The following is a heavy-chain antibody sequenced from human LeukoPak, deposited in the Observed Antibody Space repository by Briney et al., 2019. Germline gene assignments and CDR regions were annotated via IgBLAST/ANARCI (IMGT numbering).Heavy chain of an antibody. V-gene: IGHV4-39*01. D-gene: IGHD6-13*01. Sequence: SETLSLTCTISGGSISSRSYYWGWVRQPPGKGLEWIGSTYYTGSTYYNPSLRSRVSISGDTSKNQVSLKVNSVTAADTAVYYCARLGAAPGPPHYFYYGMDVWGQGTTVTVS. J-gene: IGHJ6*02. CDR2: TYYTGST. CDR1: GGSISSRSYY. CDR3: ARLGAAPGPPHYFYYGMDV.